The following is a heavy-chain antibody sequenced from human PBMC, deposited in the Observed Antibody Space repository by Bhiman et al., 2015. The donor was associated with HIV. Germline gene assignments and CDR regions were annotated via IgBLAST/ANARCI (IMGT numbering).Heavy chain of an antibody. CDR1: GFTFDDYA. V-gene: IGHV3-21*01. J-gene: IGHJ5*02. D-gene: IGHD6-6*01. Sequence: EVQLVESGGGLVQPGRSLRLSCAASGFTFDDYAMHWVRQAPGKGLEWVSSISSSSYYIYYADSVKGRFTISRDNAKNSLYLQMNSLRAEDTAVYYCARGSSSSLSAERFDPWGQGTLVTVSS. CDR3: ARGSSSSLSAERFDP. CDR2: ISSSSYYI.